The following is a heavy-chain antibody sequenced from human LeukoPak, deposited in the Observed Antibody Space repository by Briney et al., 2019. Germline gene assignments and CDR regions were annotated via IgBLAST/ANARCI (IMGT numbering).Heavy chain of an antibody. CDR2: ISSSGSTI. CDR3: AALARDY. D-gene: IGHD3-3*02. Sequence: GGSLRLSCAASGFTFSSYEMNWVRQAPGKGLEWVSYISSSGSTIYYADSVKGRFTISRDNSKNTLYPQMNSLRVEDTAVYYCAALARDYWGQGTLVTVSS. J-gene: IGHJ4*02. CDR1: GFTFSSYE. V-gene: IGHV3-48*03.